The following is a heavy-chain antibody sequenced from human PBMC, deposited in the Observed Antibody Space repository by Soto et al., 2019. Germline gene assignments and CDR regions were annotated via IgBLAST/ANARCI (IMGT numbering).Heavy chain of an antibody. J-gene: IGHJ4*02. CDR2: IWYDGSNK. D-gene: IGHD4-17*01. CDR1: GFTFSSYG. V-gene: IGHV3-33*06. CDR3: AKSVVYGDYTVDY. Sequence: QVQLVESGGGVVQPGRSLRLSCAASGFTFSSYGMHWVRQAPGKGLEWVAVIWYDGSNKYYADSVKGRFTISRDNSKNTLYLQMNSLRAEDTAVYYCAKSVVYGDYTVDYWGQGTLVTVSS.